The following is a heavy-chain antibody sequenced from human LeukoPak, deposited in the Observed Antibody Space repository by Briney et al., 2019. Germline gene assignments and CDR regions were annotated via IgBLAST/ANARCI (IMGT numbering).Heavy chain of an antibody. CDR2: ISSSGSTI. CDR3: AREEVTARAFGI. V-gene: IGHV3-11*01. D-gene: IGHD2-21*02. CDR1: EFTFSDHY. J-gene: IGHJ3*02. Sequence: GGSLRLSCAGSEFTFSDHYMSWIRQAPGKGLEWVSYISSSGSTIYYADSVKGRFTVSRDNAKNALYLQMNSLRAEDTAVYYCAREEVTARAFGIWGQGTMVTVSS.